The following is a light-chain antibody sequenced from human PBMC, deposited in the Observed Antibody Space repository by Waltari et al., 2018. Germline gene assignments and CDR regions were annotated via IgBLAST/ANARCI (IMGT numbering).Light chain of an antibody. CDR1: KLGDKY. CDR2: QDT. J-gene: IGLJ2*01. V-gene: IGLV3-1*01. Sequence: SYELTQPPSVSVSPGQTASITCSGNKLGDKYACWYQQKPGQSPVVVLYQDTTRPSGIPERFSGSNSGNTATLTISGTQAMDEADYYCQAWDTSTYHVVFGGGTKLTVL. CDR3: QAWDTSTYHVV.